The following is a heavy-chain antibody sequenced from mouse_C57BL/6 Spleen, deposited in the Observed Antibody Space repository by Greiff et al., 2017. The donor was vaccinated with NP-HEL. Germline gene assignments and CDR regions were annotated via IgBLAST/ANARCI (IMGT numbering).Heavy chain of an antibody. CDR1: GYTFTSYT. V-gene: IGHV1-4*01. J-gene: IGHJ2*01. CDR2: INPSSGYT. CDR3: ASYDYDGGNYFDY. D-gene: IGHD2-4*01. Sequence: QVQLQQSGAELARPGASVKMSCKASGYTFTSYTMHWVKQRPGQGLEWIGYINPSSGYTKSNQKFKDKATLTADKSSSTAYMQLSSLTSEDSAVYYCASYDYDGGNYFDYWGQGTTLTVSS.